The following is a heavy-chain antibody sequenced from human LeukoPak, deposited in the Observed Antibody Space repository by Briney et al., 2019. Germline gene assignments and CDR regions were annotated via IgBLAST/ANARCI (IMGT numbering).Heavy chain of an antibody. Sequence: ASVKVSCKASGYTFTSYDINWVRHATGPGLEWMGWMNPNSGNTGYAQKFQGRVTMTRNTSISTAYMELSSLRSEDTAVYYCAREGADDAFDIWGQGTMVTVSS. J-gene: IGHJ3*02. CDR3: AREGADDAFDI. CDR2: MNPNSGNT. CDR1: GYTFTSYD. V-gene: IGHV1-8*01.